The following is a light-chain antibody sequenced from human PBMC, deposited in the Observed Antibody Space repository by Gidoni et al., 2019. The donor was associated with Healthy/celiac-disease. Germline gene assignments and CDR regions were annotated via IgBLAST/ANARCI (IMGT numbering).Light chain of an antibody. CDR1: QSVSSN. CDR3: QQNNNSPT. Sequence: EIVMTQSPATLSVSPGERATLSCRASQSVSSNLAWYQQKPGQAPRLLIYGASTRATGIPARFSGSGSGTEFTLTISSLQSEDFAVYYCQQNNNSPTFGQGTKVEIK. V-gene: IGKV3-15*01. J-gene: IGKJ1*01. CDR2: GAS.